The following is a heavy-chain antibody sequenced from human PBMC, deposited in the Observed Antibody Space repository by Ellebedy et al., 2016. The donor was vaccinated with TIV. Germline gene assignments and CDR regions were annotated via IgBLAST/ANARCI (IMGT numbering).Heavy chain of an antibody. V-gene: IGHV3-48*01. CDR3: TSVCITGWRAFDY. Sequence: GESLKISCAASGFTFSGYSMNWVRQAPGKGLDWVAYISSGSRTIYYADSVKGRITISRDNAKDSLFLQMNSLRADETAVYYCTSVCITGWRAFDYWGKGTLVTVSS. D-gene: IGHD1-20*01. J-gene: IGHJ4*02. CDR2: ISSGSRTI. CDR1: GFTFSGYS.